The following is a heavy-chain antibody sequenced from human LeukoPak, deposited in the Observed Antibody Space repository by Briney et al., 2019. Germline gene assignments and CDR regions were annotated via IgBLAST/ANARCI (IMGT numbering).Heavy chain of an antibody. CDR3: AKGPKGCTNGVCFNGY. CDR1: GFTFSSYS. CDR2: ISGSGGYT. Sequence: GGSLRLSCAASGFTFSSYSMNWVRQAPGKGLEWVSAISGSGGYTYYADSVKGRFTISRDNSKDTLYLQMNSLRAEDTAVYYCAKGPKGCTNGVCFNGYWGQGTLVTVSS. V-gene: IGHV3-23*01. J-gene: IGHJ4*02. D-gene: IGHD2-8*01.